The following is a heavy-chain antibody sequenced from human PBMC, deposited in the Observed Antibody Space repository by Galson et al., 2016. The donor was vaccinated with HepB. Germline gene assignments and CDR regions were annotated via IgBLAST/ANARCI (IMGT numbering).Heavy chain of an antibody. CDR3: SRSRRLVRVPAALLL. CDR2: SRPYSGNT. D-gene: IGHD2-2*02. CDR1: GYPFTSYE. Sequence: SVNVSCKASGYPFTSYEITWVRQAPGQGLEWMGWSRPYSGNTNFAQKFQGRVTMTTDTSTSIANMELKSLRSDDTAVYYCSRSRRLVRVPAALLLWGQGTQVTVSS. J-gene: IGHJ4*02. V-gene: IGHV1-18*01.